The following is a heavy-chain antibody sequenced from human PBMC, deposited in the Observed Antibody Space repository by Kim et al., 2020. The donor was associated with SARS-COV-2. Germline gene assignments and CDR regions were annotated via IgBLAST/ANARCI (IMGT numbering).Heavy chain of an antibody. CDR2: INTDGSET. D-gene: IGHD3-9*01. Sequence: GGSLRLSCTASGFTFTEYWMHWVRQAPGKGLMWVSRINTDGSETAYSDSVRGRFTISRDIAKNTLYLQMNSLTAEDTAVYYCARDGGMTAYSAGALDIWGQGTMVTVSS. J-gene: IGHJ3*02. V-gene: IGHV3-74*01. CDR3: ARDGGMTAYSAGALDI. CDR1: GFTFTEYW.